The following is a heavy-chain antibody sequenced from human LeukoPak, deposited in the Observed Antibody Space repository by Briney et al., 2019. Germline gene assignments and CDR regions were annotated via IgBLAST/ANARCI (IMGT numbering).Heavy chain of an antibody. V-gene: IGHV3-23*01. D-gene: IGHD3-22*01. Sequence: GGSLRLSCAASGFIFSDYAMSWVRQAPGKGLEWVSAISDSKRGGTTYYADSVKGRFTISRDTSKNTLYLQMSSLRVEDTAVYYCAKVPNYYDTTTYYGWGQGTLVAVPS. CDR3: AKVPNYYDTTTYYG. CDR2: ISDSKRGGTT. J-gene: IGHJ4*02. CDR1: GFIFSDYA.